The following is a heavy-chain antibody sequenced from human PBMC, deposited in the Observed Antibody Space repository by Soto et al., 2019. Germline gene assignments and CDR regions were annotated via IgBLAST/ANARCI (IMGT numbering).Heavy chain of an antibody. Sequence: QVQLVQSGAELKKPGASVKVSCKASGYTFSNYDMNWVRQAPGQGPEWIGWVIPNNGKTGYAQKFQGRVTLTTDISTTTAYMDMTSLRSEDTAIYYCAKVSRKGSAIDFDYWGQRTLITVSS. CDR1: GYTFSNYD. CDR3: AKVSRKGSAIDFDY. CDR2: VIPNNGKT. V-gene: IGHV1-8*01. D-gene: IGHD3-10*01. J-gene: IGHJ4*02.